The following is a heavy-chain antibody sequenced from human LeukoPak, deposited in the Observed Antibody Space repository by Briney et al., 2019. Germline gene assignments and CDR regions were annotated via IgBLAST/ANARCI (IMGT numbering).Heavy chain of an antibody. J-gene: IGHJ4*02. D-gene: IGHD6-6*01. CDR3: ARSSLAAPPDY. CDR2: IYYSGSA. Sequence: PSETLSLTCTVSGGSISSYYWSWIRQPPGKGLEWIGYIYYSGSANYNPSLKSRVTISVDTSRNQFSLKLSSVTAADTAVYYCARSSLAAPPDYWGQGTLVTVSS. CDR1: GGSISSYY. V-gene: IGHV4-59*01.